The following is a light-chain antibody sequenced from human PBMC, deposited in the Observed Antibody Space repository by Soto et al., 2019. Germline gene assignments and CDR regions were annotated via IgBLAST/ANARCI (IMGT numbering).Light chain of an antibody. CDR1: QSVISTY. V-gene: IGKV3-20*01. CDR2: ATS. J-gene: IGKJ2*01. CDR3: QQSYRTPYT. Sequence: EIVLTQSPGTLSLSPGERATLSCRASQSVISTYFAWYQHKPGQAPRLLIYATSTRATGVPDRFSGSGSGTDFTLTISRLEPEDFALYYCQQSYRTPYTFGQGTNLKIK.